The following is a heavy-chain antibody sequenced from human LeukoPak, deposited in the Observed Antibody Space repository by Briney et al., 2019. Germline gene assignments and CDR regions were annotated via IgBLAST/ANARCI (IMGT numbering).Heavy chain of an antibody. CDR3: ARIRTGYDFWSGSDYYMDV. CDR1: GYTFTSYD. V-gene: IGHV1-8*03. Sequence: GASVKVSCKASGYTFTSYDINWVRQATGQGLEWMGWMNPNSGNTGYAQKFQGRVSITRNTSISTAYMELSSLRSEDTAVYYCARIRTGYDFWSGSDYYMDVWGKGTTVTVSS. J-gene: IGHJ6*03. CDR2: MNPNSGNT. D-gene: IGHD3-3*01.